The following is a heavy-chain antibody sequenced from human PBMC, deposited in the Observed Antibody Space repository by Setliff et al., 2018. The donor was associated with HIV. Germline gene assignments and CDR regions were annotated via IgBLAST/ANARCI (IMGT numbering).Heavy chain of an antibody. Sequence: SETLSLTCTVSGGSITSSYWSWIRQPAGKGLEWIGRIYTSGSTNYNPSLKSRVTMSIDTSKKQFSLKLASVTAADTAVYYCARGGSYDTFDYWGQGTLVTVS. CDR1: GGSITSSY. J-gene: IGHJ4*02. CDR2: IYTSGST. V-gene: IGHV4-4*07. D-gene: IGHD3-22*01. CDR3: ARGGSYDTFDY.